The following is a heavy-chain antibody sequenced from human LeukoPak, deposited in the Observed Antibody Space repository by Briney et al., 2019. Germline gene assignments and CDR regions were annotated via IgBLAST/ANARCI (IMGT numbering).Heavy chain of an antibody. CDR2: ISFDGSNK. Sequence: GGSLRLSCAASGVTFSSYGMHWVRQAPGKGLEWVAVISFDGSNKYYADSVKGRFTISRDNSKNTLYLQINSLRAEDTAVYSCARGRYFSPYYFDYWGQGTLVTVSS. J-gene: IGHJ4*02. CDR1: GVTFSSYG. CDR3: ARGRYFSPYYFDY. D-gene: IGHD2/OR15-2a*01. V-gene: IGHV3-30*03.